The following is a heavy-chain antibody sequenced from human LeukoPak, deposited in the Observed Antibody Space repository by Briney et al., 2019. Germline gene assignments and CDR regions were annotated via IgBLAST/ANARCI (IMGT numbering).Heavy chain of an antibody. CDR1: GDSISSGGYS. CDR2: IFHTGST. J-gene: IGHJ5*02. Sequence: PSETLSLTCVVSGDSISSGGYSWSWIRQPPGKGLEWIGYIFHTGSTFYNPSLKSRVTISVDNSKNHFSLRLSSVTAADTAVYYCARELWFANAPGSWLDPWGQGTLVTVYS. D-gene: IGHD3-10*01. CDR3: ARELWFANAPGSWLDP. V-gene: IGHV4-30-2*01.